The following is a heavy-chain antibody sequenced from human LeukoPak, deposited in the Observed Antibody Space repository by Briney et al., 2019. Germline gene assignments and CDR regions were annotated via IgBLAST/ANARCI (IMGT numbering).Heavy chain of an antibody. CDR3: ARGPRIAGYYFDY. D-gene: IGHD6-13*01. Sequence: GSPRLSCAASGFTFSSFSMNWVRQAPGKGLEWVSYISGSSSTIYYADSVKGRFTISRDNAKNSLYLQMSSLRDEDTAVYYCARGPRIAGYYFDYWGQGTLVTVSS. CDR1: GFTFSSFS. V-gene: IGHV3-48*02. J-gene: IGHJ4*02. CDR2: ISGSSSTI.